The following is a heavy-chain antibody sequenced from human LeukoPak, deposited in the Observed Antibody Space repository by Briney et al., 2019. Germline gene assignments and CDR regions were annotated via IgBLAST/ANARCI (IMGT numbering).Heavy chain of an antibody. CDR2: INDSGST. Sequence: SETLSLTCTVSGGSISSYYWSWIRQPPGKGLEWIGEINDSGSTKYNPSLKSRVTISIDTSKNQFSLKVTSVTAADTAVYYCARVKDPGGYYYYYYMDVWGKGTTVTVSS. CDR1: GGSISSYY. V-gene: IGHV4-34*01. D-gene: IGHD3-16*01. J-gene: IGHJ6*03. CDR3: ARVKDPGGYYYYYYMDV.